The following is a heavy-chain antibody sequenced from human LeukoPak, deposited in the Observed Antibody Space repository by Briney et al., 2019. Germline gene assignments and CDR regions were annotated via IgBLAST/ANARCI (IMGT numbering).Heavy chain of an antibody. CDR2: IDYSGRA. Sequence: SETLSLTCTVSGGSLTNYYWTWLRQPPGKGLEWIGYIDYSGRANYSPSLKSRVTISLDTSNNQFSLKFNSVTAADTAVYYCARATNYYYYYYMDVWGKGTTVTVSS. V-gene: IGHV4-59*01. CDR3: ARATNYYYYYYMDV. D-gene: IGHD5-24*01. J-gene: IGHJ6*03. CDR1: GGSLTNYY.